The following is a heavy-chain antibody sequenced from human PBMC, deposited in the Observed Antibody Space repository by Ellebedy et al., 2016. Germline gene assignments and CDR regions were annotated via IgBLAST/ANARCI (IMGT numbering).Heavy chain of an antibody. V-gene: IGHV4-61*08. CDR2: TYYTGST. D-gene: IGHD3-22*01. CDR3: ARGLYFDSSGYHYYFDP. Sequence: SETLSLTXSVSGGSVINYGAYWSWIRQPPGRGPEWIGYTYYTGSTKFNPSLKSRVTMSVDTSKNQFSLKVTSVTAADTAVYYCARGLYFDSSGYHYYFDPWGQGTLVTVSS. J-gene: IGHJ5*02. CDR1: GGSVINYGAY.